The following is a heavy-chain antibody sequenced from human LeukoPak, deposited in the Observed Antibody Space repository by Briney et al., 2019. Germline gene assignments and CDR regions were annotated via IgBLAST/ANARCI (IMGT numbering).Heavy chain of an antibody. CDR1: GFTFSSYE. J-gene: IGHJ4*02. CDR2: SSTSGSTI. Sequence: QPGGSLLLSCASSGFTFSSYEMNWVRQAPGRGLEWVSYSSTSGSTIYNADSVKGRFTISRDNAKNPLYLQMNSLRAEDTAVYYCARISGTPSNFDYWGQGTLVTVS. D-gene: IGHD1-7*01. V-gene: IGHV3-48*03. CDR3: ARISGTPSNFDY.